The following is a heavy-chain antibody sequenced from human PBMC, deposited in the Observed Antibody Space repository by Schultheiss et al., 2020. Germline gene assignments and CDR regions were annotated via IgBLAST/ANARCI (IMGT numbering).Heavy chain of an antibody. J-gene: IGHJ6*04. CDR2: IYYSGST. CDR3: ARRGRVTNYYYYGMDV. Sequence: SETLSLTCTVSGGSISSGYYWGWIRQPPGKGLEWIGYIYYSGSTYYNPSLKSRVTISVDTSKNQFSLKLSSVTAADTAVYYCARRGRVTNYYYYGMDVWGKGTTVTVSA. CDR1: GGSISSGYY. V-gene: IGHV4-38-2*02. D-gene: IGHD2-21*02.